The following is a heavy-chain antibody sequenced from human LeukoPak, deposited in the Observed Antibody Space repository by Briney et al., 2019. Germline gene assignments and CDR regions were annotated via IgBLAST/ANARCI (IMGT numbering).Heavy chain of an antibody. CDR3: ATDLNENYYYYGMDV. CDR1: GYTLTELS. J-gene: IGHJ6*02. V-gene: IGHV1-24*01. Sequence: ASVKVSCKVSGYTLTELSMHWVRQAPGKGLEWVGGFDPEDGETIYAQKFQGRVTMTEDTSTDTAYMELSSLRSEDTAVYYCATDLNENYYYYGMDVWGQGTTVTVSS. CDR2: FDPEDGET.